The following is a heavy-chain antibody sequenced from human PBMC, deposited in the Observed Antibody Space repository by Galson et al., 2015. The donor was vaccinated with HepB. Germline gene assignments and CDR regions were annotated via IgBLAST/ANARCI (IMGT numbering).Heavy chain of an antibody. D-gene: IGHD2-8*01. CDR2: ISFGGSNR. J-gene: IGHJ4*02. Sequence: SLRLSCAASGFTFNRYAMHWVRQAPGKGLEWVAVISFGGSNRYYADSVKGRFSISRDNSKNMLYLQMNSLRAEDTAVYYCAREIGDCINGVCYAFDYWGQGTLVTVSS. CDR3: AREIGDCINGVCYAFDY. CDR1: GFTFNRYA. V-gene: IGHV3-30-3*01.